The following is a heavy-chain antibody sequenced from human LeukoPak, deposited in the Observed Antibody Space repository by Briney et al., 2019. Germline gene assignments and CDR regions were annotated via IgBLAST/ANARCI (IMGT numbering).Heavy chain of an antibody. CDR1: GSSFSDYY. Sequence: GGSLRLSCAASGSSFSDYYMNWIRQAPGKGLEWVSYISSSVTYTDYAESVKGRFTVSRDNAKNSLYLQMNSLRAEDTAVYYCARSFYDFLNGPYEEAFDMWGQGTMVTVSS. CDR3: ARSFYDFLNGPYEEAFDM. CDR2: ISSSVTYT. J-gene: IGHJ3*02. V-gene: IGHV3-11*03. D-gene: IGHD3-3*01.